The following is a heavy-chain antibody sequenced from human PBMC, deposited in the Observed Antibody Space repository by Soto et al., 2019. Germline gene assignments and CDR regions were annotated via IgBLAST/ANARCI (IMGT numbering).Heavy chain of an antibody. CDR2: INPNSGGT. Sequence: ASVKVSCKASGYIFTDYYMHWVRQAPGQELGWMGRINPNSGGTNYAQKFQGRVTMTTDTSTSTAYMELRSLRSDDTAVYYCARVATMVRGVLSRFLDVWGQGTTVTVSS. J-gene: IGHJ6*02. V-gene: IGHV1-2*06. CDR3: ARVATMVRGVLSRFLDV. CDR1: GYIFTDYY. D-gene: IGHD3-10*01.